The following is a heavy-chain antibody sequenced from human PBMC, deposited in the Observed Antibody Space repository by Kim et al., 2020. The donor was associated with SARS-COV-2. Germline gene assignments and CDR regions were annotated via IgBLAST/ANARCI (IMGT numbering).Heavy chain of an antibody. V-gene: IGHV1-18*01. J-gene: IGHJ4*02. CDR1: GDTSRKNG. CDR3: LRGSWGDINDY. CDR2: ITTSDGDT. D-gene: IGHD3-16*01. Sequence: ASVKVSCKTSGDTSRKNGFSWVRQAPGRGLEWMGWITTSDGDTKYALKFRNRVTMTTDSSTTTGYMELRSLTYDDTAVYFCLRGSWGDINDYWGQGTLGT.